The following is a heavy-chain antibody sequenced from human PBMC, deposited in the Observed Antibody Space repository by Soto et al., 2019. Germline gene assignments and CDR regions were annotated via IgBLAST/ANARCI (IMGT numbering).Heavy chain of an antibody. CDR1: GFSISSYS. J-gene: IGHJ6*03. D-gene: IGHD3-3*01. CDR2: ISSGSSTK. CDR3: AREVTIFGVVGGYMDI. V-gene: IGHV3-48*01. Sequence: EVQLVESGGGLVQPGGSLRLSCAASGFSISSYSMNWVRQAPGKGLEWVSYISSGSSTKYNADSVKGRFTISRDNAKNSLYLQMNSRRAEDTAVYYCAREVTIFGVVGGYMDIWGKGTTVTVSS.